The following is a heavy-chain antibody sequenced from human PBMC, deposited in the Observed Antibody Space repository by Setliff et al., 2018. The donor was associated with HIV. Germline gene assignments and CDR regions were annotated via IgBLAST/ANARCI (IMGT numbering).Heavy chain of an antibody. CDR3: ARLSHSSGWYYYFDY. CDR1: GGSISNGNYY. V-gene: IGHV4-39*01. J-gene: IGHJ4*02. Sequence: PSETLSLTCTVSGGSISNGNYYWAWIRQSPGKGLEWIGSGVNSGRSYYNPSLKSRVTISEDRSKNQVSLKLSSMTAADTAVYYCARLSHSSGWYYYFDYWGQGTLVTVSS. CDR2: GVNSGRS. D-gene: IGHD6-19*01.